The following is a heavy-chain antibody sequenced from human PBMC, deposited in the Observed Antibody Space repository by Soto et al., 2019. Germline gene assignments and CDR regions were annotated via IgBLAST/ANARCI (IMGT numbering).Heavy chain of an antibody. V-gene: IGHV3-30-3*01. J-gene: IGHJ4*02. CDR2: VSKDGSVK. CDR1: GFTFSRHA. CDR3: VRSRSGAVADSFDL. D-gene: IGHD3-10*01. Sequence: PGGSLRLSCEGSGFTFSRHALRWVRQAPGKGLEWVAVVSKDGSVKYWIESVKGRFTLSRDNSKNTVYLEMNSLRPEDTGVYYCVRSRSGAVADSFDLWGQGTLVTVSS.